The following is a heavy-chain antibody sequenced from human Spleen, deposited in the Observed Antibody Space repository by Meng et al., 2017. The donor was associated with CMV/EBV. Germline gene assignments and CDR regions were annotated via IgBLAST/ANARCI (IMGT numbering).Heavy chain of an antibody. Sequence: ASVKVSCKASGYTFTGYYMHWVRQAPGQGLEWMGWINPNSGGTNYAQKLQGRVTMTTDTSTSTAYMELRSLRSDDTAVYYCARDRHDYRFGYYYYGMDVWGQGTTVTVSS. V-gene: IGHV1-2*02. D-gene: IGHD4-11*01. CDR1: GYTFTGYY. CDR2: INPNSGGT. CDR3: ARDRHDYRFGYYYYGMDV. J-gene: IGHJ6*02.